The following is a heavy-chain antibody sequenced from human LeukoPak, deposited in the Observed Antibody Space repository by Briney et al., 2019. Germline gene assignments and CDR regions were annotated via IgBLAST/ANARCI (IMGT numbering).Heavy chain of an antibody. CDR3: AGGDYDSSGAGTDY. CDR1: GGSISSYY. D-gene: IGHD3-22*01. Sequence: PSETLSLTCTVSGGSISSYYWSWIRQPPGKGLEWIGYIYYSGSTNYNPSPKSRVTISVDTSKNQFSLKLSSVTAADTAVYYCAGGDYDSSGAGTDYWGQGTLVTVSS. CDR2: IYYSGST. V-gene: IGHV4-59*01. J-gene: IGHJ4*02.